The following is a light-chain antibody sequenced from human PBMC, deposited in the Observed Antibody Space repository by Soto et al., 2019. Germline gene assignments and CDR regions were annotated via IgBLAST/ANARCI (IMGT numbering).Light chain of an antibody. Sequence: QSALTQPRSVSGSPGQSVTISCTGTSSDVGGYNYVSWYQQHPGKAPKLMIYDVSKRPSGVPDRFSGSKSVNTASLTISGLQAEDEADYYCCSYAGSYTYVVFGGGTKVTVL. CDR1: SSDVGGYNY. J-gene: IGLJ2*01. CDR3: CSYAGSYTYVV. V-gene: IGLV2-11*01. CDR2: DVS.